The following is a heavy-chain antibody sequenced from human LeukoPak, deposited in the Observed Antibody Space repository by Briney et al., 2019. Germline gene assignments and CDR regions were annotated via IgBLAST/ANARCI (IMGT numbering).Heavy chain of an antibody. Sequence: ASVKVSCKTSGYTFTNYYIHWVRQAPGQGLEWMGRINPNSGGTNYAQKFQGRVTMTRDTSISTAYMELSRLRSDDTAVYYCARELGYDSSGYIVDDYWGQGTLVTVSS. D-gene: IGHD3-22*01. V-gene: IGHV1-2*06. J-gene: IGHJ4*02. CDR3: ARELGYDSSGYIVDDY. CDR2: INPNSGGT. CDR1: GYTFTNYY.